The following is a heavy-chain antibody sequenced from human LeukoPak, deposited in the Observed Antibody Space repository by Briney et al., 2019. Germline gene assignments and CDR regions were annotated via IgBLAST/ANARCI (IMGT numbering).Heavy chain of an antibody. D-gene: IGHD6-13*01. CDR1: GFTFRSYA. V-gene: IGHV3-23*01. Sequence: GGSLRLSCAASGFTFRSYALSWVRQAPGKGLEWVSGISGTGDGTYYADSVKGRFTISRDNSKNTLYLQMNTLRAEDTAVYYCAKGMSSWYPFDFWGQGTLVTVSS. CDR3: AKGMSSWYPFDF. J-gene: IGHJ4*02. CDR2: ISGTGDGT.